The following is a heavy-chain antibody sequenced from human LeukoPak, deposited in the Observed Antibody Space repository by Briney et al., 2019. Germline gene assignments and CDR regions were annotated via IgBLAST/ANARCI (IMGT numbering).Heavy chain of an antibody. Sequence: GSLRLSCAASGFTFSSYGMSWVRQAPGKGLEWVSAISGSGGSTYYADSVKGRFTISRDNSKNTLYLQMNSLRAEDTAVYYCAKAPLRMTIPDYWGQGTLVTVSS. V-gene: IGHV3-23*01. J-gene: IGHJ4*02. CDR1: GFTFSSYG. CDR2: ISGSGGST. CDR3: AKAPLRMTIPDY.